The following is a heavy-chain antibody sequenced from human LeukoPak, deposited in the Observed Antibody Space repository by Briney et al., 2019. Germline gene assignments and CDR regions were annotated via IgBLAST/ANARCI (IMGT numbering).Heavy chain of an antibody. CDR1: GVSMNSHY. CDR3: VVSPNQDFYDY. Sequence: SGTLSLTCSVSGVSMNSHYLNWIRQPPGKGLEWIRFISGSGSTNYNPSLMSRLTMSLETSKRHSSLKLRSVTAADTAVYYCVVSPNQDFYDYWGQGTLVTVSS. CDR2: ISGSGST. V-gene: IGHV4-4*09. J-gene: IGHJ4*02.